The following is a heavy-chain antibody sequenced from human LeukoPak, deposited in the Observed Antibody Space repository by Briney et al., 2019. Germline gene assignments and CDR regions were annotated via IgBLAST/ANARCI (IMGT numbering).Heavy chain of an antibody. J-gene: IGHJ3*02. CDR2: IYYSGST. V-gene: IGHV4-39*07. CDR1: GGSIDRSSYY. D-gene: IGHD3-10*01. CDR3: ARDREWFGELRAFDI. Sequence: SSETLSLTCTVSGGSIDRSSYYWGWIRQPPGKGLEWIGSIYYSGSTYYNLSLKSRVTISVDTSKNQFSLKLSSVTAADTAVYYCARDREWFGELRAFDIWGQGKMVTVSS.